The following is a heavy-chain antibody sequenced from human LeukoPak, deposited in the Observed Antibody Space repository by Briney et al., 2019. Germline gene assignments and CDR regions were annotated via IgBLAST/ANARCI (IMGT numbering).Heavy chain of an antibody. J-gene: IGHJ5*02. CDR3: AREVVPAAKVKWFDP. D-gene: IGHD2-2*01. CDR2: MNPNSSNT. CDR1: GYTFTSYD. V-gene: IGHV1-8*01. Sequence: ASVKVSCKASGYTFTSYDINWVRQATGQGLEWMGWMNPNSSNTGYAQKFQGRVTMTRNTSISTAYMELSSLRSEDTAVYYCAREVVPAAKVKWFDPWGQGTLVTVSS.